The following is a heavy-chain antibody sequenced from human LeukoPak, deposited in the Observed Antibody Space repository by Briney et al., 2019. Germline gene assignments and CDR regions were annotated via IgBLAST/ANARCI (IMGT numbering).Heavy chain of an antibody. V-gene: IGHV4-59*01. CDR2: IYYSGST. CDR1: GGSISSYY. Sequence: SETLSLTCTVSGGSISSYYWSWIRQPPGKGLEWIGYIYYSGSTNYNPSLNSRATISVDTSKNQYSLKLSPVTAADTAVYYCARWDQNWFDPWGQGTLVTVSS. CDR3: ARWDQNWFDP. D-gene: IGHD1-26*01. J-gene: IGHJ5*02.